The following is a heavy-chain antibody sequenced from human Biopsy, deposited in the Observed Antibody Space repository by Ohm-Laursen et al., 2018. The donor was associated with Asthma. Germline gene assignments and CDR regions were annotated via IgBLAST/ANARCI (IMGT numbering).Heavy chain of an antibody. CDR1: GFVFSQSG. J-gene: IGHJ3*02. V-gene: IGHV3-30*03. CDR3: ARESGQDSGGTGAFDR. CDR2: ISSDGNNK. D-gene: IGHD4-23*01. Sequence: SLRLSCAASGFVFSQSGMHWVRQAPGKGLEWVALISSDGNNKYYKDSVKGRFTISRDNSKLRLYLEINSLRVEDSAVYYCARESGQDSGGTGAFDRWGQGIMVAVSS.